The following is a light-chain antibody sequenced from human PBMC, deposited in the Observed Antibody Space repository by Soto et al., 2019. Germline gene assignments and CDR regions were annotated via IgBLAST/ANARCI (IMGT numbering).Light chain of an antibody. CDR1: SSDVGGYNY. CDR3: CSYAGSYTYV. CDR2: DVS. J-gene: IGLJ1*01. V-gene: IGLV2-11*01. Sequence: QFVLTQPRSVSGSHGQSVTISCTGTSSDVGGYNYVSWYQQHPGKAPKLMIYDVSKRPSGVPDRFSGSKSGNTASLTISGLQAEDEADYYCCSYAGSYTYVFGTG.